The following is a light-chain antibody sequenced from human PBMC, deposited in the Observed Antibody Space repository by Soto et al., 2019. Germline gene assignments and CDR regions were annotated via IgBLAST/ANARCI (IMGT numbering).Light chain of an antibody. CDR1: QSVSSY. CDR2: DAS. Sequence: IVLTQSPATLSLSPGERATLASRASQSVSSYLAWYQQKPGQAPRLLIYDASNRATGIPARFSGSGSGTDFTLTISSLEPEDFAVYYCQQHSNWPLTFGGGTKVDIK. CDR3: QQHSNWPLT. J-gene: IGKJ4*01. V-gene: IGKV3-11*01.